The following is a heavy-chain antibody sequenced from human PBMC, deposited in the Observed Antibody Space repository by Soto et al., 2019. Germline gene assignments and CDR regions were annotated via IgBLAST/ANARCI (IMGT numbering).Heavy chain of an antibody. Sequence: ASVKVSCKVSGYTLTELSMHWVRQAPGKGLEWMGGFDPEDGETIYAQKFQGRVTMTEDTSTDTAYMELSSLRSEDTAVYYCATYRIVVVTARGVWLDPWGQGTIVTVST. D-gene: IGHD2-21*02. CDR1: GYTLTELS. J-gene: IGHJ5*02. CDR3: ATYRIVVVTARGVWLDP. V-gene: IGHV1-24*01. CDR2: FDPEDGET.